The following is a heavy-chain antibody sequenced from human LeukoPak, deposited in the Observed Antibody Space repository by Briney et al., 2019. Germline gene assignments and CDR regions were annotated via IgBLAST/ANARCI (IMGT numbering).Heavy chain of an antibody. V-gene: IGHV3-30*02. Sequence: AGGSLRLSCAASGFTFSSYGMHWVRQAPGKGLEWVAVIWYGGSNKYYADSVKGRFTISRDNSKNTLYLQMNSLRAEDTAVYYCAKDRAVAGSYYYYGMDVWGQGTTVTVSS. CDR1: GFTFSSYG. D-gene: IGHD6-19*01. CDR3: AKDRAVAGSYYYYGMDV. CDR2: IWYGGSNK. J-gene: IGHJ6*02.